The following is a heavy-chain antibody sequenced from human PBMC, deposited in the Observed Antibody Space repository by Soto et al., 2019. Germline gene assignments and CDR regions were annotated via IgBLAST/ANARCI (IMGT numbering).Heavy chain of an antibody. CDR1: GFTFSSYA. CDR2: ISSNGGST. D-gene: IGHD6-13*01. Sequence: PGGSLRLSCSASGFTFSSYAMHWVRQAPGKGLEYVSAISSNGGSTYYADSVKARFTISRDNSQNTLYLQMSSLRAEDTAVYYCVKASPASSWYDYYYYGMDVWGQGTTVT. J-gene: IGHJ6*02. V-gene: IGHV3-64D*08. CDR3: VKASPASSWYDYYYYGMDV.